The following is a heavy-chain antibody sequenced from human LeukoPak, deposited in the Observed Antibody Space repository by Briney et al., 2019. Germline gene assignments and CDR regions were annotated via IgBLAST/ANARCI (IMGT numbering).Heavy chain of an antibody. CDR2: INPSSGGT. Sequence: GASVKVSCKASGYTFTGYYMHWVRQAPGQGLEWMGWINPSSGGTNYAQKFQGRVTMTRDTSISTAYMELSRLRSDDTAVYYCAREGNGGYDFDAFDIWGQGTMVTVSS. CDR1: GYTFTGYY. CDR3: AREGNGGYDFDAFDI. J-gene: IGHJ3*02. D-gene: IGHD5-12*01. V-gene: IGHV1-2*02.